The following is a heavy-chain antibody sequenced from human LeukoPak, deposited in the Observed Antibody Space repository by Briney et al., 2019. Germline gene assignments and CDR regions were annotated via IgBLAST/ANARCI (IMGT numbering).Heavy chain of an antibody. CDR2: SYYSGIT. V-gene: IGHV4-59*08. D-gene: IGHD2/OR15-2a*01. J-gene: IGHJ4*02. CDR1: GGSMNNYY. CDR3: ARLGSVSMPFDY. Sequence: SETLSLTCTVSGGSMNNYYWNWIRQPPGKGLEWIGYSYYSGITNYNPSLKSRVNISLDASRNQFSLNLSSVTAADTAVYYCARLGSVSMPFDYWGQGTLVTVSS.